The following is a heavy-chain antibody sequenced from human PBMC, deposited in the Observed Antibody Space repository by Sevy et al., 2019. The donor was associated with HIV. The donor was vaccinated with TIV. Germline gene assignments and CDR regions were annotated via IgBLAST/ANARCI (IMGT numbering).Heavy chain of an antibody. CDR3: AREGGGYYYDSSGYDDAFDI. Sequence: GGSLRLSCAASGFTFSSYSMNWVRQAPGKGLEWVSSISSSSSYIYYADSVKGRFTIPSDNAKNSLYLKMNSLRAEDTAVYYCAREGGGYYYDSSGYDDAFDIWGQGTMVTVSS. CDR2: ISSSSSYI. D-gene: IGHD3-22*01. CDR1: GFTFSSYS. J-gene: IGHJ3*02. V-gene: IGHV3-21*01.